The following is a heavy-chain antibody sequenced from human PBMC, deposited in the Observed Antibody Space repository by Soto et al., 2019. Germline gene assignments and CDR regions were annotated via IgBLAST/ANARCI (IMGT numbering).Heavy chain of an antibody. D-gene: IGHD3-3*01. Sequence: EVQLLESGGGLVQPGGSLRLSCAASGFTFSSYAMSWVRQVPGKGLEWVSAISGSGGSTYYADSVKGRFTISRDNSKNTLYLQRNSLRAEDTAVYYCAKDTIFGQPRNNWFDPWGQGTLVTVSS. V-gene: IGHV3-23*01. CDR2: ISGSGGST. CDR1: GFTFSSYA. J-gene: IGHJ5*02. CDR3: AKDTIFGQPRNNWFDP.